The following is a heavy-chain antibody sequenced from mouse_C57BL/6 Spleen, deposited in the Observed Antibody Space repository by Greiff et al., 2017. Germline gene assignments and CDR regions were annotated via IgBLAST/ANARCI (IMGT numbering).Heavy chain of an antibody. CDR3: ATSYDGYYDAMDY. CDR1: GYTFTSYW. D-gene: IGHD2-3*01. CDR2: IHPNSGST. V-gene: IGHV1-64*01. J-gene: IGHJ4*01. Sequence: QVQLQQSGAELVKPGASVKISCKASGYTFTSYWMHWVKQRPGQGLEWIGMIHPNSGSTNYNEKFKSKATLTVDKSSSTAYMQLSSLTSEDSAVYYCATSYDGYYDAMDYWGQGTSVTVSS.